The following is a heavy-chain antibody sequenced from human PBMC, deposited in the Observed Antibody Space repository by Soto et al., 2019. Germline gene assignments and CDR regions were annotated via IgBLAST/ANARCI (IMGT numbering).Heavy chain of an antibody. J-gene: IGHJ4*02. V-gene: IGHV4-31*03. D-gene: IGHD2-8*01. CDR3: ASDHCTNGVCYLSNY. CDR1: GGSISSGGYY. CDR2: IYYSGST. Sequence: SETLSLTCTVSGGSISSGGYYWSWIRQHPGKGLEWIGYIYYSGSTYYNPSLKSRVTISVDTSKNQFSLKLSSVTAADTAMYYCASDHCTNGVCYLSNYWGQGTLVTVSS.